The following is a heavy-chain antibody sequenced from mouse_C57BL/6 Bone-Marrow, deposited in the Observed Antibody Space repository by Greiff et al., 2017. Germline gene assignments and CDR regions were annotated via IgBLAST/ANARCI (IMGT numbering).Heavy chain of an antibody. CDR3: ARHGGLRPLDY. CDR2: ISSGGSYT. CDR1: GFTFSSYG. J-gene: IGHJ4*01. Sequence: DVMLVESGGDLVKPGGSLKLSCAASGFTFSSYGMSWVRQTPDKRLAWVATISSGGSYTYYPDSVKGRFTISRDNAKNTLYLQMSSLKSEDTAMYYCARHGGLRPLDYWGQGTSVTVAS. V-gene: IGHV5-6*02. D-gene: IGHD2-4*01.